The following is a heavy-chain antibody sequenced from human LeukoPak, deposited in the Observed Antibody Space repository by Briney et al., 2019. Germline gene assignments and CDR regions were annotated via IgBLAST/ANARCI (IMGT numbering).Heavy chain of an antibody. CDR2: MYYSGST. CDR1: GASISSYY. J-gene: IGHJ3*02. D-gene: IGHD3-9*01. V-gene: IGHV4-59*01. CDR3: AREEGYDILTGYQGNAFDI. Sequence: PSETLSLTCTVSGASISSYYWSWIRQPPGKGLEWIGYMYYSGSTNYNPSLKSRVTMSVDTSKNQFSLKLSSVTAADTAVYYCAREEGYDILTGYQGNAFDIWGQGTMVTVSS.